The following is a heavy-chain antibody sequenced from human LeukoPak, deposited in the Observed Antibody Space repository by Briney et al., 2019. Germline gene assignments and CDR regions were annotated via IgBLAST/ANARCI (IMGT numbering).Heavy chain of an antibody. V-gene: IGHV1-2*02. CDR3: AGAQELWFAY. J-gene: IGHJ4*02. D-gene: IGHD3-16*01. CDR2: IKPRSGDI. Sequence: ASVKVSCKASGYTFTDNYMHSVRQAPGQGLDYMRWIKPRSGDINYAQKFQGRVTMTRDTSISTAYMELSRLISDDTGVYYCAGAQELWFAYWGQGALVTVSS. CDR1: GYTFTDNY.